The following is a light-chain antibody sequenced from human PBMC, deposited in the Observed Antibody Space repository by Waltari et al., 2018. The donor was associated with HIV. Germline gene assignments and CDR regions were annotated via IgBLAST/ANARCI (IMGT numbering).Light chain of an antibody. CDR2: GAS. V-gene: IGKV3-20*01. CDR1: QTVSSTY. J-gene: IGKJ1*01. CDR3: QQYDRSPQT. Sequence: EVVLTQSPGTLSLSPGERATLSCRASQTVSSTYLAWYQQKPGQAPRLLIYGASSRVTGIPDRFSGSGSGTDFTLTISRLEPEDFAVYYCQQYDRSPQTFGQGTKVDIK.